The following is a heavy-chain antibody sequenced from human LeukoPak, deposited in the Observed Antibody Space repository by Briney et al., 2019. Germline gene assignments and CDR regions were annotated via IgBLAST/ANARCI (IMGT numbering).Heavy chain of an antibody. CDR2: ISSNGGST. J-gene: IGHJ4*02. Sequence: GGSLRLSCAASGFTFGSYAMPWVRQAPGKGLEYVSAISSNGGSTYYANSVKGRFTISGDNSKNTLYLQMGSLRAEDMAVYYCARDPSGSPIYYFDYWGQGTLVTVSS. CDR1: GFTFGSYA. V-gene: IGHV3-64*01. CDR3: ARDPSGSPIYYFDY. D-gene: IGHD3-10*01.